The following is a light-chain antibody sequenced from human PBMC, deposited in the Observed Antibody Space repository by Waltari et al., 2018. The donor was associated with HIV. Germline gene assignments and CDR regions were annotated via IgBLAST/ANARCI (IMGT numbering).Light chain of an antibody. J-gene: IGKJ1*01. CDR2: AAS. Sequence: DIQMTQSPSSLSASVGDRVTITCRASQSISSSLNWYQQKPGKAPKLLIYAASSLQSGVPSRFSGSGSGTDFTLTISSLQPEDFATYYCQQSYSTPRTFGQGTKVEIK. CDR1: QSISSS. V-gene: IGKV1-39*01. CDR3: QQSYSTPRT.